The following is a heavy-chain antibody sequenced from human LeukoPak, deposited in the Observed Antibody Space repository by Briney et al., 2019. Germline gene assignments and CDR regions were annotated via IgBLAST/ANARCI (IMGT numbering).Heavy chain of an antibody. CDR2: IYYSGST. CDR3: ARDYRGSFDY. J-gene: IGHJ4*02. Sequence: PSETLSLTCTVSGGSISSSSYYWGWIRQPPGKGLEWIGSIYYSGSTYYNPSLKSRVTISVDTSKNQFSLKLSSVTAADTAVYYCARDYRGSFDYWGQGTLVTVSS. D-gene: IGHD1-14*01. V-gene: IGHV4-39*07. CDR1: GGSISSSSYY.